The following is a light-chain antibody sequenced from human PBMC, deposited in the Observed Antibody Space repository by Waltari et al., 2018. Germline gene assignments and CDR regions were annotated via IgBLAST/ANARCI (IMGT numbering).Light chain of an antibody. J-gene: IGKJ4*01. CDR2: DTS. CDR3: QQRSKWPLT. CDR1: QSVSTY. Sequence: EIVLTQSPAILSLSPGERATLSCRASQSVSTYLAWYQQRPGQAPRILIYDTSNRATRIPARFSGSGSETDFTLTISSLEPEDFAVYYCQQRSKWPLTFGGGSKVEI. V-gene: IGKV3-11*01.